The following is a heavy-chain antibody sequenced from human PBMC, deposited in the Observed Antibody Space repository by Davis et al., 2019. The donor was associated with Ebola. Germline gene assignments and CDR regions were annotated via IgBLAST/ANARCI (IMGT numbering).Heavy chain of an antibody. CDR2: IKLNSGGT. J-gene: IGHJ6*02. D-gene: IGHD1-1*01. V-gene: IGHV1-2*02. CDR3: ARDLWTEGTVYGMDV. CDR1: GFTFTDYY. Sequence: ASVKVSCKASGFTFTDYYMHWVRQAPGQGLEWMGWIKLNSGGTNYAQRFQDRVTMTRDTSISTAYMELSSLTSDDTAVYYCARDLWTEGTVYGMDVWGQGTTVTVSS.